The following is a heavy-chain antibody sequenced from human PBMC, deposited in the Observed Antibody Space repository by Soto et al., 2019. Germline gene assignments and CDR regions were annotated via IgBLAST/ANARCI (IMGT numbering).Heavy chain of an antibody. CDR3: AREGFSNYPDY. D-gene: IGHD1-1*01. J-gene: IGHJ4*02. V-gene: IGHV4-30-4*01. CDR2: IYYSGST. Sequence: SETLSLTCTVSGGSISSCDYYWSWIRQPPVKGLEWIGYIYYSGSTFYNPSLKSRVSISLDTSKSQFSLKLNSVTAADTAVYYCAREGFSNYPDYWGQGTLVTVSS. CDR1: GGSISSCDYY.